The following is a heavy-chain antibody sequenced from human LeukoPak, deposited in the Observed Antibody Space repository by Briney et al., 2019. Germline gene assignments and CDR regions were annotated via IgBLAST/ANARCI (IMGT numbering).Heavy chain of an antibody. CDR3: ASVREINEYYYYYYMDV. D-gene: IGHD5-24*01. V-gene: IGHV4-38-2*02. CDR1: GGSISSGYY. J-gene: IGHJ6*03. CDR2: IYHSGST. Sequence: SETLSLTCTVSGGSISSGYYWGWIRQPPGKGLEWIGSIYHSGSTYYNPSLKSRVTISVDTSKNQFSLKLSSVTAADTAVYYCASVREINEYYYYYYMDVWGKGTTVTVSS.